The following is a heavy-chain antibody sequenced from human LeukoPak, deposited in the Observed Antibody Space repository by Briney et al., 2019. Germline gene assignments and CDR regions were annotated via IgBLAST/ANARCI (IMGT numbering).Heavy chain of an antibody. D-gene: IGHD1-26*01. CDR1: GYTFTNYA. CDR3: ARDRGGSYFSDWVQIDY. CDR2: INAGNGNT. J-gene: IGHJ4*02. Sequence: ASVKVSCKASGYTFTNYATHWVRQAPGQRLEWMGWINAGNGNTKYSQEFQGRVTITRDTSASTAYMELSSLRSEDMAVYYCARDRGGSYFSDWVQIDYWGQGTLVTVSS. V-gene: IGHV1-3*03.